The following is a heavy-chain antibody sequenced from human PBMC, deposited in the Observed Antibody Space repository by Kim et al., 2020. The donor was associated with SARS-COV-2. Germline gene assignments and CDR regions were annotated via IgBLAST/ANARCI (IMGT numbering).Heavy chain of an antibody. CDR2: IRGKANSYAT. J-gene: IGHJ6*02. Sequence: GGSLRLSCAASGFTFSGSAMHWVRQASGKGLEWVGRIRGKANSYATAYAASVKGRFTISRDDSKNTAYLQMNSLKTEDTAVYYCTRAIEQLLWFGELLSGPYGMDVWGQGTTVTVSS. V-gene: IGHV3-73*01. D-gene: IGHD3-10*01. CDR3: TRAIEQLLWFGELLSGPYGMDV. CDR1: GFTFSGSA.